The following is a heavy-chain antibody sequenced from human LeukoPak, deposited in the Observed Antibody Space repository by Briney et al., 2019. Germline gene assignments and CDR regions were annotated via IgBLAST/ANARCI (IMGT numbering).Heavy chain of an antibody. J-gene: IGHJ6*02. CDR3: ASQKWEVMNGIYHFYGMDV. D-gene: IGHD1-26*01. CDR2: LYAGGST. V-gene: IGHV3-53*04. CDR1: GFSVSSNY. Sequence: PGGSLRLSCAVSGFSVSSNYINWVRQAPGKGLGWVSILYAGGSTFCTPSVRGRFTISRHDSTNTVFLQMSSLSTDDTAVYYYASQKWEVMNGIYHFYGMDVWGQGTTVTVSS.